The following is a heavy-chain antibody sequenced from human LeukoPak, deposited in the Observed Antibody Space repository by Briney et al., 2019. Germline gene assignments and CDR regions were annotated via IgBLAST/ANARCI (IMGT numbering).Heavy chain of an antibody. V-gene: IGHV3-30*04. CDR2: ISYDGSNK. D-gene: IGHD3-16*01. CDR1: GFTFSSYA. J-gene: IGHJ4*02. CDR3: AREAVLEDYFDY. Sequence: GRSLRLSCAASGFTFSSYAMHWVRQAPGTGLEWVAVISYDGSNKYYADSVKGRFTISRDNSKNTLYLQMNSLRAEDTAVYYCAREAVLEDYFDYWGQGTLVTVSS.